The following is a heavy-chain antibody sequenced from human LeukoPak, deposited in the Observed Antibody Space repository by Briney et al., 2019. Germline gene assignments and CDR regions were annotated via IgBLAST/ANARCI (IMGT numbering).Heavy chain of an antibody. CDR1: GFTFSSYA. CDR3: ATSRVFDY. Sequence: HSGRSLRLSCAASGFTFSSYAMHWVRQAPGKGLEWVAVISYDGSNKYYADSVKGRFTISRDNAKKTLYLEMNSLRMEDTAIYYCATSRVFDYWGQGTLVTVSS. J-gene: IGHJ4*02. CDR2: ISYDGSNK. V-gene: IGHV3-30-3*01.